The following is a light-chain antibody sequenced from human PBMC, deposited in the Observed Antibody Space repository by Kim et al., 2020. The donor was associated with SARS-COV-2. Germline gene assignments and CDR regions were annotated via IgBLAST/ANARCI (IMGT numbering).Light chain of an antibody. CDR3: SSYTTTTTRV. Sequence: QSALTQPASVSGSPGQSITISCTGTSSNVGGYNYVSWYQQHPGKAPTLMIYDVGTRPSGVSDRFSGSKSGNTASLTISGLQTEDEADYYCSSYTTTTTRVFGGGTQMTVL. J-gene: IGLJ3*02. V-gene: IGLV2-14*03. CDR2: DVG. CDR1: SSNVGGYNY.